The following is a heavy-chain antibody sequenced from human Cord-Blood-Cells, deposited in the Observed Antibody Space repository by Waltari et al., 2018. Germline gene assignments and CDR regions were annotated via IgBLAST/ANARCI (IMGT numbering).Heavy chain of an antibody. J-gene: IGHJ6*03. CDR2: IYTSGST. Sequence: QVQLQESGPGLVKPSETLSLTCTVSGGSISSYYWSWIRQPAGKGLGWIGRIYTSGSTNYNPSLKRRVTMSVDTSKNQFSLKLSSVTAADTAVYYCARDVGSSWYSSYYYYYYMDVWGKGTTVTVSS. CDR3: ARDVGSSWYSSYYYYYYMDV. V-gene: IGHV4-4*07. CDR1: GGSISSYY. D-gene: IGHD6-13*01.